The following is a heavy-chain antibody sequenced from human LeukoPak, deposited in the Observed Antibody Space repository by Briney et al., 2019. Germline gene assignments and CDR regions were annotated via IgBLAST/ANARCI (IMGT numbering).Heavy chain of an antibody. J-gene: IGHJ6*02. D-gene: IGHD3-3*01. Sequence: GGSLRLSCAASGFTFSSYSMNWVRQAPGKGLEWVSSISSSSSYIYYADSVKGRFTISRDNAKNSLYLQTNSLRAEDTAVYYCAREELRFLEWSLYYYYGMDVWGQGTTVTVSS. V-gene: IGHV3-21*01. CDR3: AREELRFLEWSLYYYYGMDV. CDR2: ISSSSSYI. CDR1: GFTFSSYS.